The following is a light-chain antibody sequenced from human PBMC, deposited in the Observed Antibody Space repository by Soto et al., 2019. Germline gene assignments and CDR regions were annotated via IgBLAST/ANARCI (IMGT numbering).Light chain of an antibody. CDR3: QQYNDYSYT. CDR1: QTISSW. J-gene: IGKJ2*01. V-gene: IGKV1-5*01. Sequence: DIQMTQSPSTLSASVGDRVTITCRASQTISSWLAWYQQKPGKATKLLIFDASILESGVPSRFSGSGSGTDFTLSISSLQPDDFGTYYCQQYNDYSYTFGQGTKVDIK. CDR2: DAS.